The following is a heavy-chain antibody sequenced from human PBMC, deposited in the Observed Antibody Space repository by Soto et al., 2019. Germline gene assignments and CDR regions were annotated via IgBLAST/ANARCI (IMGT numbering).Heavy chain of an antibody. V-gene: IGHV3-33*01. Sequence: QVQLVESGGGVVQPGRSLRLSCAASGFTFSSYGMHWVRQAPGKGLEWVAVIWYDGSNKYYADSVKGRFTISRDNSKNTLYLQMNSLRAEDTAVYYCARDLVRGGVHSNWFDPWGQGTLVTVSS. J-gene: IGHJ5*02. CDR2: IWYDGSNK. CDR3: ARDLVRGGVHSNWFDP. CDR1: GFTFSSYG. D-gene: IGHD3-10*01.